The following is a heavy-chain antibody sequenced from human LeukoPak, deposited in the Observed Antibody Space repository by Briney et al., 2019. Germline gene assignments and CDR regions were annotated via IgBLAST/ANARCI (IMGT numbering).Heavy chain of an antibody. J-gene: IGHJ4*02. CDR2: IKQDGSEK. CDR3: ARVSPNTVTTLQYIDY. CDR1: VFAFSRFW. V-gene: IGHV3-7*01. D-gene: IGHD4-17*01. Sequence: GGSLRLSCAVSVFAFSRFWMSCVRPPPGKGLEWVGNIKQDGSEKYYVDSVKARFTISRDNAKNSLYLQTNSLRAEDTAVYYCARVSPNTVTTLQYIDYWGQGTLVTVSS.